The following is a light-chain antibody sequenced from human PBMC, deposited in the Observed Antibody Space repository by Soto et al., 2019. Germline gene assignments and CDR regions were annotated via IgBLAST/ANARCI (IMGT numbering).Light chain of an antibody. V-gene: IGKV1-5*03. Sequence: DIQMTQSPSTLSASIGDTVTITCRTSQSVDTWLAWYQHKAGKAPKLLIYRASSLATGVPSRFSGSGSGTAFTLTITSLQPDDFATYYCQHYNDYSRVFGQVTQVEIK. J-gene: IGKJ1*01. CDR1: QSVDTW. CDR3: QHYNDYSRV. CDR2: RAS.